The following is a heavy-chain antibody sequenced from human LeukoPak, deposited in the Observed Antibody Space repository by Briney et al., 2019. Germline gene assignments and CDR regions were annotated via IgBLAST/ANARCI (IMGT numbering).Heavy chain of an antibody. CDR3: AKGYRNHLLILLDS. V-gene: IGHV3-23*01. J-gene: IGHJ5*01. Sequence: GGSLRLSCTVSGFTVSSNSMSWVRQAPGKGPEWVSAISGSGVNTYYADSVKARFTISRDNSKNTLYLQMNSLRAADTAVYYCAKGYRNHLLILLDSWGQGTLVTVSS. CDR2: ISGSGVNT. D-gene: IGHD3-16*01. CDR1: GFTVSSNS.